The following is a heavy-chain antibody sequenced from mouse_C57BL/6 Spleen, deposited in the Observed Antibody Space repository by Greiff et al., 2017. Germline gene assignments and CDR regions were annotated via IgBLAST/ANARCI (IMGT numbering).Heavy chain of an antibody. CDR1: GYTFTDYY. D-gene: IGHD1-1*01. J-gene: IGHJ2*01. CDR3: ARDYDGRNGFDY. Sequence: VQLQQSGPELVKPGASVKISCKASGYTFTDYYMNWVKQSPGKSLEWIGDIIPNNGGTNYNQKFKGKATLTVDKSSSTAYMELRSLTSDDSAGYYGARDYDGRNGFDYWGQGTTLTVSS. CDR2: IIPNNGGT. V-gene: IGHV1-26*01.